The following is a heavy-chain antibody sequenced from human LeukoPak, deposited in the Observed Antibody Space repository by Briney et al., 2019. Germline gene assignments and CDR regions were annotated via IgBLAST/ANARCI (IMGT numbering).Heavy chain of an antibody. CDR1: GFTFSSYA. CDR2: ISGSGGST. J-gene: IGHJ3*02. V-gene: IGHV3-23*01. Sequence: GGSLRLSCAASGFTFSSYAMSWVRQAPGKGLEWVSAISGSGGSTYYADSVKGRFTISRDNAKNSLYLQMNSLRAEDTAVYYCARATLGLDAFDIWGQGTMVTVSS. CDR3: ARATLGLDAFDI.